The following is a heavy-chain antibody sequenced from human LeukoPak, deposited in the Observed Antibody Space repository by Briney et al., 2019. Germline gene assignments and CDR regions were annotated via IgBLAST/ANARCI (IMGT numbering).Heavy chain of an antibody. CDR1: GGSISSSSYY. Sequence: SETLSLTRTVSGGSISSSSYYWGWIRQPPGKGLEWIGSIYYSGSTYYNPSLKSRVTISVDTSKNQSSLKLNSVTAADTAVYYCARESYWGSSGKGFDCWGQGTLVTVSS. V-gene: IGHV4-39*02. D-gene: IGHD7-27*01. J-gene: IGHJ4*02. CDR2: IYYSGST. CDR3: ARESYWGSSGKGFDC.